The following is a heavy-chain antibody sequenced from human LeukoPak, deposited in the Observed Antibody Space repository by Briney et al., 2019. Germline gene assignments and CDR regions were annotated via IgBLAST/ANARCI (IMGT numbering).Heavy chain of an antibody. D-gene: IGHD1-26*01. CDR1: GYTFTSYG. Sequence: GASVKVSCKASGYTFTSYGISWVRQAPGQGLEWMGWISAYNGNTDYAQSLQGRVTMTIDTSTSTVYMELRSLRSDDTAVYYCAIDLGRIDGLDYWGQGTLVTVSS. J-gene: IGHJ4*02. CDR2: ISAYNGNT. CDR3: AIDLGRIDGLDY. V-gene: IGHV1-18*01.